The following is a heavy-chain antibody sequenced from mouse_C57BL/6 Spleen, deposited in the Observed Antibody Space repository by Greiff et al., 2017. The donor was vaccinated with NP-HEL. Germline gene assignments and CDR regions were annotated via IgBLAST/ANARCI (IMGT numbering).Heavy chain of an antibody. Sequence: VQLQQPGAELVKPGASVKLSCKASGYTFTSYWMHWVKQRPGQGLEWIGMIHPNSGSTNYNEKFKSKATLTVDKSSSTAYMQLSSLTSEDSAVYYCARSDTTVVPFDYWGQGTTLTVSS. V-gene: IGHV1-64*01. J-gene: IGHJ2*01. CDR1: GYTFTSYW. D-gene: IGHD1-1*01. CDR3: ARSDTTVVPFDY. CDR2: IHPNSGST.